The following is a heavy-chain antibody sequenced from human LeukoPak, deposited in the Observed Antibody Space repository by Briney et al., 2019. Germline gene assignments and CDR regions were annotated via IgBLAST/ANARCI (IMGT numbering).Heavy chain of an antibody. CDR3: ARGRYCSADICSGGDAFDI. J-gene: IGHJ3*02. CDR2: IYTRGST. V-gene: IGHV4-4*07. Sequence: TSETLSLTCTVSGGSINNYYWSWIRQPAGKGLEWIGRIYTRGSTNYNPSLKSRVTMSVDTSKNQFSLKLSSVTAADTAVYYCARGRYCSADICSGGDAFDIWGQGTMVSVSS. D-gene: IGHD2-15*01. CDR1: GGSINNYY.